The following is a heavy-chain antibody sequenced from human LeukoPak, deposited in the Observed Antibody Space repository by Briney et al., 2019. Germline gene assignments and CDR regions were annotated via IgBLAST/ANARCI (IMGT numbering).Heavy chain of an antibody. Sequence: GRSLRLSCAAAEFKFDDYAMHWVRQGPGKGLEWVAGISWSSGHMEYAESVKGRFTISRDNARNALYLQMDGLRRDDTALYYCVRSVVVVAATPTHFDLWGSGTQVIVSS. J-gene: IGHJ2*01. V-gene: IGHV3-9*01. CDR3: VRSVVVVAATPTHFDL. CDR1: EFKFDDYA. CDR2: ISWSSGHM. D-gene: IGHD2-15*01.